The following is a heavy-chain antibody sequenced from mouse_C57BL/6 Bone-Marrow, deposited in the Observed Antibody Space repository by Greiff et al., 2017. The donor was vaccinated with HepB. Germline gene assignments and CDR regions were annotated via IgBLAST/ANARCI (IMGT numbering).Heavy chain of an antibody. V-gene: IGHV14-4*01. CDR2: IDPENGDT. D-gene: IGHD1-1*01. CDR3: TTDGSSWGDY. Sequence: VQLQQSGAELVRPGASVKLSCTASGFNIKDDYMHWVKQRPEQGLEWIGWIDPENGDTEYASKFQGKATIKADTSSNTAYLQLSSLTSEDTAVYYCTTDGSSWGDYWGQGTSVTVSS. J-gene: IGHJ4*01. CDR1: GFNIKDDY.